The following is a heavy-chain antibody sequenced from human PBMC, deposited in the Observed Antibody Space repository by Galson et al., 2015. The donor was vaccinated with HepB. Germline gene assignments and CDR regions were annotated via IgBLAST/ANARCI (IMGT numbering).Heavy chain of an antibody. CDR3: ARESCSGDSCYSSAFDI. V-gene: IGHV1-69*13. CDR2: ITPMFGTP. J-gene: IGHJ3*02. D-gene: IGHD2-15*01. CDR1: GGTFSSYV. Sequence: SVKVSCKASGGTFSSYVISWVRQAPGQGPEWMGGITPMFGTPNYAQKFQGRVTITADESTGTAYMELSSLRSEDTAVYYCARESCSGDSCYSSAFDIWGQGTMVTVSS.